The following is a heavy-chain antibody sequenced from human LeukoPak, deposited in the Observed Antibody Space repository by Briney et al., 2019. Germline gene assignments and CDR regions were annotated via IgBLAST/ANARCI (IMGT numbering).Heavy chain of an antibody. V-gene: IGHV1-18*01. CDR2: ISGFTGAT. CDR3: ASSRREGAFDI. Sequence: GAAVRVSCKASGYTFTIYGMSWVRQAPGQRLEWMGWISGFTGATNYAQKFQGRLSMTVDTSTNTTYMDLRTVTSDDTAVYYCASSRREGAFDIWGQGTMVTVSS. CDR1: GYTFTIYG. J-gene: IGHJ3*02.